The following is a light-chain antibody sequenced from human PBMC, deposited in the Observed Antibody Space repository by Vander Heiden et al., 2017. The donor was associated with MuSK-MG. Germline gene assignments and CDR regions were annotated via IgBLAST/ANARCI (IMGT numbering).Light chain of an antibody. Sequence: NKRTSPPPFEVSPGQTARITCSGDALPKQYAYWYQQKPGQAPVLVIYKDSERPSGIPERFSGSSSGTTVTLTISGVQAEDEADYYCQSADSSGTYVVFGGGTKLTVL. V-gene: IGLV3-25*03. CDR1: ALPKQY. CDR2: KDS. J-gene: IGLJ2*01. CDR3: QSADSSGTYVV.